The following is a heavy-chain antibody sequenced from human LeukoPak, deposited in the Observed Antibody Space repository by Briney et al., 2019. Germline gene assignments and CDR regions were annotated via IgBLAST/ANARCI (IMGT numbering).Heavy chain of an antibody. CDR2: IYYTGIS. V-gene: IGHV4-59*01. D-gene: IGHD3-22*01. CDR3: ARFYDSPISAFDI. Sequence: PSETLSLTCSVSGVSISSYYWSWLRQPPGMGLEWIGYIYYTGISDYTPSLKRRVIISLDTSKNQFSLRLTSMTAADTAVYYCARFYDSPISAFDIWGQGTVVTVSS. CDR1: GVSISSYY. J-gene: IGHJ3*02.